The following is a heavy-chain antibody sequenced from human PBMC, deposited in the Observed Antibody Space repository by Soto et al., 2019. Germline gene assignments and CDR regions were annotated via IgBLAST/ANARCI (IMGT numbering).Heavy chain of an antibody. CDR2: IYYSGST. CDR3: ARHRSFGRYFDY. CDR1: GGSISSYY. D-gene: IGHD3-9*01. J-gene: IGHJ4*02. V-gene: IGHV4-59*08. Sequence: QVQLQESGPGLVKPSETLSLTCTVSGGSISSYYWSWIRQPPGKGLEWIGYIYYSGSTNYNPSLKSRVTISVDTSKNQFSLKLSSVTAADTAVYYCARHRSFGRYFDYWGQGTLVTVSS.